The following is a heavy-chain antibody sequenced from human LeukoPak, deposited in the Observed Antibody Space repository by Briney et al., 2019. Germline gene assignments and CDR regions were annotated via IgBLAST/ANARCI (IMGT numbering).Heavy chain of an antibody. J-gene: IGHJ4*02. Sequence: PGGSLRLSCAASGFTFRSYWMSWVRQAPGKGLEWVANINQDGSEKYYVDSVKGRFTISRDNAKNSLHLQMNSLRADDTAMYYCARDGGPFDSWGQGTLVTVPS. D-gene: IGHD2-15*01. CDR3: ARDGGPFDS. CDR2: INQDGSEK. CDR1: GFTFRSYW. V-gene: IGHV3-7*03.